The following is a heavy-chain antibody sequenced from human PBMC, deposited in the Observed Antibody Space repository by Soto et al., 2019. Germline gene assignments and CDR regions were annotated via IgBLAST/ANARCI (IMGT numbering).Heavy chain of an antibody. CDR3: ARTAGFDP. V-gene: IGHV1-18*04. CDR1: GYTFTSDG. CDR2: INTHSGDT. Sequence: QVQLVQSGAEVKNPGASVKVSCETSGYTFTSDGISWVRQAPGQGLEWMGWINTHSGDTNFAQKFQDRVTMTTDPPTSTVYMEVRSLGSDDTAIYYCARTAGFDPWGQGTLVTVSS. J-gene: IGHJ5*02.